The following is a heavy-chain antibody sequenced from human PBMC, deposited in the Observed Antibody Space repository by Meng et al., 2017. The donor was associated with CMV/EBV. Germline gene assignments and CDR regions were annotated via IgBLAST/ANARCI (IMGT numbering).Heavy chain of an antibody. CDR2: IKQDGSEK. Sequence: GGSLRLSCAASGFTFSSYWMSWVRQAPGKGLEWVANIKQDGSEKYYVDSVKGRFTISRDNAKNSLYLQMNSLRAEDTAVYYCARHDWNYRSHYYYGMDVWGQGTTVTVSS. CDR1: GFTFSSYW. J-gene: IGHJ6*02. V-gene: IGHV3-7*01. CDR3: ARHDWNYRSHYYYGMDV. D-gene: IGHD1-7*01.